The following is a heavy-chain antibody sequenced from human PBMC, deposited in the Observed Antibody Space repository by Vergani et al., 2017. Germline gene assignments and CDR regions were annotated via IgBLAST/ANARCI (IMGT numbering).Heavy chain of an antibody. CDR3: AKDLERLAYGSGWSHWYFDL. V-gene: IGHV3-23*01. D-gene: IGHD6-19*01. CDR1: GFTFSSYA. J-gene: IGHJ2*01. Sequence: EVQLLESGGGLVQPVGSLRLSCAASGFTFSSYAMSWVRQAPGKGREWVSAISGSGGSTYYADSVKGRFTIARDNSKNTLYLKMNSLRAEDTAVYYCAKDLERLAYGSGWSHWYFDLWGRGTLVTVSS. CDR2: ISGSGGST.